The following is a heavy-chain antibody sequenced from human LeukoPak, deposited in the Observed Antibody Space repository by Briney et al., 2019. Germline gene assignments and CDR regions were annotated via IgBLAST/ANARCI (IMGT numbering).Heavy chain of an antibody. Sequence: GASVEVSCKASGYTFTGYYMHWVRQAPGQGLEWMGWINPNSGGTNYAQKFQGRVTMTRDTSISTAYMELSRLRSDDTAVYYCASGKPYSSSWSAFDYWGQGTLVTVSS. J-gene: IGHJ4*02. V-gene: IGHV1-2*02. CDR1: GYTFTGYY. CDR2: INPNSGGT. CDR3: ASGKPYSSSWSAFDY. D-gene: IGHD6-13*01.